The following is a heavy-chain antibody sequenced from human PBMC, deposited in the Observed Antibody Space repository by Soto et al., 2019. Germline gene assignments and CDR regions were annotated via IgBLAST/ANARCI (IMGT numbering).Heavy chain of an antibody. CDR2: IYYSGST. CDR1: GGSISSGGYY. V-gene: IGHV4-31*03. Sequence: PSETLSLTCTVSGGSISSGGYYWSWIRQHPGKGLGWIGYIYYSGSTYYNPSLKSRVTISVDTSKNQFSLKLSSVTAADTAVYYCARGIITMIVVDPNWFDPWGQGTLVTVSS. J-gene: IGHJ5*02. CDR3: ARGIITMIVVDPNWFDP. D-gene: IGHD3-22*01.